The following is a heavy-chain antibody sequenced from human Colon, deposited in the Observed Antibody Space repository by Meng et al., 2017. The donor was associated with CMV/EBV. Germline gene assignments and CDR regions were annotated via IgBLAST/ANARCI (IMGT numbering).Heavy chain of an antibody. CDR3: ARATLTIFGVVSPPHWFDP. Sequence: HLHLQVSAPGLLKPSESRSFTCTVSGASITSISYYRGWILQPPWKGLDWIGGIYYSGSTYYNPSLKSRVTISVDTSKNQFSLKLSSVSAADTAVYYCARATLTIFGVVSPPHWFDPWGQGTLVTVSS. CDR1: GASITSISYY. J-gene: IGHJ5*02. V-gene: IGHV4-39*07. D-gene: IGHD3-3*01. CDR2: IYYSGST.